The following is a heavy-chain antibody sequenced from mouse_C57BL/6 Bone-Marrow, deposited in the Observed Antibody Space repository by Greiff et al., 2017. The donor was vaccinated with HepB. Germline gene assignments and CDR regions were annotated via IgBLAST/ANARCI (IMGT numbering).Heavy chain of an antibody. CDR1: GYTFTDYN. D-gene: IGHD2-2*01. Sequence: VQLQQSGPELVKPGASVKIPCKASGYTFTDYNMDWVKQSHGKSLEWIGDINPNNGGTIYNQKFKGKATLTVDKSSSTAYMELRSLTSEDTAVYYCARLWLRREAYYFDYWGQGTTLTVSS. CDR3: ARLWLRREAYYFDY. CDR2: INPNNGGT. V-gene: IGHV1-18*01. J-gene: IGHJ2*01.